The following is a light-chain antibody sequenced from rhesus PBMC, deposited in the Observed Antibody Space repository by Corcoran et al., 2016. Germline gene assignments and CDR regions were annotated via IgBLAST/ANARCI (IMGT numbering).Light chain of an antibody. CDR1: QDISNN. CDR2: YAS. Sequence: DIQMTQSPSSLSAPVGDLVTIPCRANQDISNNLAWYQQKPGKVPNLLIYYASTLQTGVPSRFSGRGSGTDFTLPISSLQPEDFATSSCQQGCGAPFPFGPGTKLDLK. V-gene: IGKV1S15*01. CDR3: QQGCGAPFP. J-gene: IGKJ3*01.